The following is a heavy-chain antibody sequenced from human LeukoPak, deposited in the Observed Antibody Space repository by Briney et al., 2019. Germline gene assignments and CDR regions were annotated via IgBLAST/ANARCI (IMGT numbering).Heavy chain of an antibody. V-gene: IGHV3-23*01. CDR1: GFIFSDYA. J-gene: IGHJ2*01. CDR2: ITYSGTTT. Sequence: PGGSLRLSCTASGFIFSDYAMTWVRQTPVRGLEWVSAITYSGTTTYLAESLKGRFSISRDNSQNTIYLQINSLGTDDTGLYYCARGHFWRPGAWYFDLWGRGTRVTVSS. D-gene: IGHD3-3*02. CDR3: ARGHFWRPGAWYFDL.